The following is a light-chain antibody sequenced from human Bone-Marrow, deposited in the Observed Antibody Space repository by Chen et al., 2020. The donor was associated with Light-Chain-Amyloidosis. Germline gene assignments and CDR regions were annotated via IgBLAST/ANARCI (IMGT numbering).Light chain of an antibody. CDR1: NIGSTS. V-gene: IGLV3-21*02. Sequence: SYVLTQPSSGSVAPGQTATIACGGNNIGSTSVHWYQQTPGQAPLLVVYDDRHRPSGIPERLSGSDSGHPATLTISRVEAGDEADYYCPVWDRSSDRPVFGGGTKLTVL. CDR2: DDR. J-gene: IGLJ3*02. CDR3: PVWDRSSDRPV.